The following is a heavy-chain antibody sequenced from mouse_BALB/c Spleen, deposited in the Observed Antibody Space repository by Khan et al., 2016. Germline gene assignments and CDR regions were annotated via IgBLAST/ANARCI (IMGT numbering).Heavy chain of an antibody. D-gene: IGHD1-1*01. CDR1: GDSITSGY. CDR3: ARYDGSTYVRAMDY. V-gene: IGHV3-8*02. Sequence: EVQLQESGPSLVKPSQTLSLTCSVTGDSITSGYWNWIRKFPGIKLEYIGYISYSGSTYYNPSLKSRISITRDTSKNQYSLLLLSVTTEDTATYDCARYDGSTYVRAMDYWGQGTSVTVSS. J-gene: IGHJ4*01. CDR2: ISYSGST.